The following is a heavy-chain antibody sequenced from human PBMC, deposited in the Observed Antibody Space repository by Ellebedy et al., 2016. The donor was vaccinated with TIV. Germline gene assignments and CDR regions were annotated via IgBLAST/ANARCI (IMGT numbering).Heavy chain of an antibody. CDR3: AKDFHGTGNTNGATFDV. CDR2: ISGTGDST. D-gene: IGHD3-10*01. Sequence: PGGSLRLSCAASGFTFNNYAMSWVRQAPGKGLEWVSSISGTGDSTYYAESVKGRFTISRDNSKNTLYLQMNSLRAEDTAQYYCAKDFHGTGNTNGATFDVWGQGTMVTVSS. CDR1: GFTFNNYA. J-gene: IGHJ3*01. V-gene: IGHV3-23*01.